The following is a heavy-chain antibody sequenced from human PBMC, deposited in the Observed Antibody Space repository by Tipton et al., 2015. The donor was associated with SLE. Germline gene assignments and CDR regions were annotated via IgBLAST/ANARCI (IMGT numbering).Heavy chain of an antibody. V-gene: IGHV4-39*07. Sequence: TLSLTCIVSGDSISSSSYYWGWIRQPPGKGLEWVGTVYYTGNTFYNPSLKSRVTISVDTPKNQFSLKLSSVTAADTAVYYCARGGLGYSYYYWDYWGQGTLVTVSS. CDR3: ARGGLGYSYYYWDY. CDR1: GDSISSSSYY. CDR2: VYYTGNT. J-gene: IGHJ4*02. D-gene: IGHD5-18*01.